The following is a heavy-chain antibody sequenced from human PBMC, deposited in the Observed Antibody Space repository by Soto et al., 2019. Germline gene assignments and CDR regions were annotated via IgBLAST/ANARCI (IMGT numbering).Heavy chain of an antibody. V-gene: IGHV1-46*01. J-gene: IGHJ6*02. CDR2: INPSGGST. Sequence: GASVKVSCKASGYTFTSYYMHWVRQAPGQGLEWMGIINPSGGSTSYAQKFDGRVTMTRDTSTSTVYMELSSLRSEHTAVYYCARSLYCSGGSCASVRYYDYSYGMDVWGQGTPVTVSS. D-gene: IGHD2-15*01. CDR1: GYTFTSYY. CDR3: ARSLYCSGGSCASVRYYDYSYGMDV.